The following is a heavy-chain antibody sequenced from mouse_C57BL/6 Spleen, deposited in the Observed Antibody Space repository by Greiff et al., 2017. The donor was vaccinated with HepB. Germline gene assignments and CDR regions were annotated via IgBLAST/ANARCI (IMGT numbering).Heavy chain of an antibody. CDR3: ARESTMRRYFDV. D-gene: IGHD2-4*01. CDR2: IDPSDSET. J-gene: IGHJ1*03. Sequence: QVQLQQSGAELVRPGSSVKLSCKASGYTFTSYWMHWVKQRPIQGLEWIGNIDPSDSETHYNQKFKDKATLTVDKSSSTAYMQLSSLTSEDSAVYYCARESTMRRYFDVWGTGTTVTVSS. V-gene: IGHV1-52*01. CDR1: GYTFTSYW.